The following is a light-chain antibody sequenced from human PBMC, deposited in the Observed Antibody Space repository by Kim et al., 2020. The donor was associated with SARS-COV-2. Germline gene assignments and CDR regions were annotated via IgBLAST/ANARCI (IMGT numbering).Light chain of an antibody. J-gene: IGKJ2*01. V-gene: IGKV1-16*02. CDR3: QQYNGYPYT. Sequence: DIQMTQSPSSLSASVGDRITMTCRASQGINNYLAWFQQKPGKAPRSLIYGASNLQSGVPSKFSGSVFGTDFTLIITNVQPEDFATYYCQQYNGYPYTCGQGTKLEI. CDR2: GAS. CDR1: QGINNY.